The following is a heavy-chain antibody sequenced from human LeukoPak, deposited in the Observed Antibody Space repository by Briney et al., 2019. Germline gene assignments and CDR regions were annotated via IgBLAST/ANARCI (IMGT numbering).Heavy chain of an antibody. D-gene: IGHD6-13*01. Sequence: ASVKVSCKASGYTFTSYGVTWVRQAPGQGLEWMGWISTYNGDTNYEQKLQGRVTMTTDTSTATAYMDLRSLTSDDTAVYYCARGIATAGIDYWDQGTLVTVSS. V-gene: IGHV1-18*01. J-gene: IGHJ4*02. CDR1: GYTFTSYG. CDR2: ISTYNGDT. CDR3: ARGIATAGIDY.